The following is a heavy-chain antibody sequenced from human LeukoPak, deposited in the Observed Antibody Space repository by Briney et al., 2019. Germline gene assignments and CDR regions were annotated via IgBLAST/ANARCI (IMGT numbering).Heavy chain of an antibody. CDR1: GFTFSAYG. V-gene: IGHV3-33*01. CDR2: IWHNGNKK. Sequence: GGSLRFSCDTSGFTFSAYGMHWVGQAQGNGLEWWAVIWHNGNKKYYADSVKGRFTISRDNSKNTLYLQMMTLRAEDTAVYYCARDPNSDGSGSYFAYFDQWGQGTLVTVSS. CDR3: ARDPNSDGSGSYFAYFDQ. D-gene: IGHD3-10*01. J-gene: IGHJ4*02.